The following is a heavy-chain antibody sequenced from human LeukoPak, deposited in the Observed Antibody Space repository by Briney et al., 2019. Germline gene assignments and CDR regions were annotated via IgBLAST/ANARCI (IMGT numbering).Heavy chain of an antibody. Sequence: SQTLPLTCAISGDSVSSNSAVWNWIRQSPSRGLEWLGRTYYRSKWYNDYAVSVKSRITINPDTSKNQFSLQVNSVTPEDTAVYYCSRELPWGPSDYWGQGTLVTVSS. CDR1: GDSVSSNSAV. D-gene: IGHD7-27*01. CDR3: SRELPWGPSDY. J-gene: IGHJ4*02. V-gene: IGHV6-1*01. CDR2: TYYRSKWYN.